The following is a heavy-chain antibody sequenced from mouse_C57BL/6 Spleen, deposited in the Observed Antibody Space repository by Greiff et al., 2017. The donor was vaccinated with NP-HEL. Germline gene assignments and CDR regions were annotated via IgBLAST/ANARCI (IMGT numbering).Heavy chain of an antibody. CDR1: GFNIKDYY. V-gene: IGHV14-1*01. CDR3: TTEGYGSSSWFAY. J-gene: IGHJ3*01. CDR2: IDPEDGDT. Sequence: EVQLQQSGAELVRPGASVKLSCTASGFNIKDYYMHWVKQRPEQGLEWIGRIDPEDGDTEYAPKFQGKATMTADTSSNTAYLQLGSLTSEDTAVYYCTTEGYGSSSWFAYWGQGTLVTVSA. D-gene: IGHD1-1*01.